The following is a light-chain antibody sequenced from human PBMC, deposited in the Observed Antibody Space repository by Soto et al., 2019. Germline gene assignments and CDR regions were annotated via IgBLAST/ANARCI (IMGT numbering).Light chain of an antibody. Sequence: DIQMTQSPSTLSASVGDRVTITCRGSQGISSWLAWYQLKPGKAPRLLIYKASSLASGVPSRFSGGGSGTEFTLTISSLQPEDVATYHCQQYTTFGQGTKVEI. V-gene: IGKV1-5*03. J-gene: IGKJ1*01. CDR1: QGISSW. CDR3: QQYTT. CDR2: KAS.